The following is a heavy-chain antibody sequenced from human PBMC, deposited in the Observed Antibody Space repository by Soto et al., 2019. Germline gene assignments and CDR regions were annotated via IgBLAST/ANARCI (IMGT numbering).Heavy chain of an antibody. Sequence: QVQLVESGGGVVQSGRSLRLSCAASGFTFSDYAIHWVRQAPGKGLQWVAVISFDGNNHHYADSVKGRFSISRDNSKNTVSLQMNSLRPEDTAVHYCARGSCSGWTCYNMDVWGQGTTVTVSS. J-gene: IGHJ6*03. CDR2: ISFDGNNH. CDR1: GFTFSDYA. CDR3: ARGSCSGWTCYNMDV. V-gene: IGHV3-30-3*01. D-gene: IGHD2-15*01.